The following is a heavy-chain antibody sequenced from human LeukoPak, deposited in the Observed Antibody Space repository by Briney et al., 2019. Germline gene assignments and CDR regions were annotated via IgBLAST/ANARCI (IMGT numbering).Heavy chain of an antibody. CDR2: INHSGST. CDR3: ARGSTSYYYMDV. CDR1: GGSFSGYY. Sequence: KPSETLSLTCAVYGGSFSGYYWSWIRQPPGKGLEWIGEINHSGSTNYNPSPKSRVTISVDTSKNQFSPKLSSVTAADTAVYYCARGSTSYYYMDVWGKGTTVTVSS. D-gene: IGHD2-2*01. J-gene: IGHJ6*03. V-gene: IGHV4-34*01.